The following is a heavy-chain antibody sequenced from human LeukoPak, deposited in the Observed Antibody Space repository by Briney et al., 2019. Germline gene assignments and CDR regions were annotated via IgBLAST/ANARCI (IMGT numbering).Heavy chain of an antibody. CDR3: ARVGPDSGYGPYYFDY. V-gene: IGHV4-59*01. Sequence: SETLSLTCTASGGSISSYYWSWIRQPPGKGLEWIGYIYYSGGTNYNPSLKSRVTISVDTSKNQFSLKLSSVTAADTAVYYCARVGPDSGYGPYYFDYWGQGTLVTVSS. J-gene: IGHJ4*02. D-gene: IGHD5-12*01. CDR1: GGSISSYY. CDR2: IYYSGGT.